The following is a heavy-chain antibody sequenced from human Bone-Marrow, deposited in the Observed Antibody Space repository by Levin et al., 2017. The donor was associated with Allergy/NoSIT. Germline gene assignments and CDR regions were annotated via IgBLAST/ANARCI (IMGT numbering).Heavy chain of an antibody. CDR1: GFNFRGFW. CDR3: AKYADYALGS. V-gene: IGHV3-7*03. Sequence: AGGSLRLSCAVSGFNFRGFWMSWVRQAPGKGLEWVANINRDGGEKYFVDSLKGRFTISRDNARNLLYLQMSSLTAEDTALYYCAKYADYALGSWGQGTLVTVSS. D-gene: IGHD4-17*01. CDR2: INRDGGEK. J-gene: IGHJ5*02.